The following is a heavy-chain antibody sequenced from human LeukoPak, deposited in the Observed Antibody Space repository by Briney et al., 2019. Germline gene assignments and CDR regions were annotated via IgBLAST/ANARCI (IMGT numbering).Heavy chain of an antibody. D-gene: IGHD2-2*01. J-gene: IGHJ4*02. CDR2: IYPGDSDT. CDR3: ARLGGYCSRTSCFGHFDY. Sequence: GESLKISCKGSGYSFTSYWIGWVRQMPGKGLEWMGIIYPGDSDTRYSPSFQGQVTISVDKSISTAYLQWSSLKASDTAMYYCARLGGYCSRTSCFGHFDYWGQGTLVTVSS. V-gene: IGHV5-51*01. CDR1: GYSFTSYW.